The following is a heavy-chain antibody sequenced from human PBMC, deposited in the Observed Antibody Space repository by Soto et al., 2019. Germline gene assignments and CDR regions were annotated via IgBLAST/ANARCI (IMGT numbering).Heavy chain of an antibody. CDR2: FDPEDGET. Sequence: ASVKVSCKVSGYTLTELSMHWVRQAPGKGLEWMGGFDPEDGETIYAQKFQGRVTMTEDTSTDTAYMELSSLRSEDTAVYYCAPAGPAVLRYFAWLLWRKNDAFDIWGQGTMVTVSS. CDR3: APAGPAVLRYFAWLLWRKNDAFDI. D-gene: IGHD3-9*01. J-gene: IGHJ3*02. CDR1: GYTLTELS. V-gene: IGHV1-24*01.